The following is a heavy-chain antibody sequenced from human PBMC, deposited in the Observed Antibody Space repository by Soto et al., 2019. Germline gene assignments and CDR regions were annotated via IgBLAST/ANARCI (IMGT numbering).Heavy chain of an antibody. J-gene: IGHJ1*01. Sequence: GGSLRLSCAASGFTFSSYGMHWVRQAPGKGLEWVAVIWYDGSNKYYADSVKGRFTISRDNSKNTLYLQMNSLRAEDTAVYYCARAYPPTPDCGGDCSHFQHWGQGTLVTVSS. CDR2: IWYDGSNK. CDR1: GFTFSSYG. D-gene: IGHD2-21*02. CDR3: ARAYPPTPDCGGDCSHFQH. V-gene: IGHV3-33*01.